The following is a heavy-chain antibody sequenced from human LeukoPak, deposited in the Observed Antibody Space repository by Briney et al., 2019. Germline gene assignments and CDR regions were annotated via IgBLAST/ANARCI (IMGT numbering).Heavy chain of an antibody. CDR2: IIPIFSTA. CDR3: ARDMTDLLHVFDI. J-gene: IGHJ3*02. Sequence: ASVKVSCKPSRGTFGSYTINWVRQAPGQGLEWMGGIIPIFSTANYAQKFQGRVTITADESMTTVYMELSSLRSEDTAVYYCARDMTDLLHVFDIWGQGTMVTVSS. V-gene: IGHV1-69*13. CDR1: RGTFGSYT. D-gene: IGHD3-16*01.